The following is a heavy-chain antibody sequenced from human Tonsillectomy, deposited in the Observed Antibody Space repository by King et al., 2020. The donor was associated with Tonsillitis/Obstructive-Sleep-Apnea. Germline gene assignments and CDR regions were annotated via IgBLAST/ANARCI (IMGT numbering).Heavy chain of an antibody. CDR1: GFTFSSYA. J-gene: IGHJ4*02. CDR3: ASDIYGYYVQTDRRGYYFDY. V-gene: IGHV3-30*01. Sequence: VQLVESGGGVVQPGRSLRLSCAASGFTFSSYAMHWVRQAPGKGLEWVAVISYDGSNKYYADSVKGRFTISRDNSKNTLYLQMNSLRAEDTAVYYCASDIYGYYVQTDRRGYYFDYWGQGTLVTVSS. CDR2: ISYDGSNK. D-gene: IGHD4-17*01.